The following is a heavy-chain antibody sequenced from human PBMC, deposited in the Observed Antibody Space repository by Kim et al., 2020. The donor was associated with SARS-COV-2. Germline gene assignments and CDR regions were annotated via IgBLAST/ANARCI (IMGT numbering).Heavy chain of an antibody. D-gene: IGHD3-22*01. CDR1: GFTFSSYS. V-gene: IGHV3-21*01. CDR2: ISSSSSYI. CDR3: ARDIVDSGYYYMDV. J-gene: IGHJ6*03. Sequence: GGSLRLSCAASGFTFSSYSMNWVRQAPGKGLEWVSSISSSSSYIYYADSVKGRFTISRDNAKNSLYLQMNSLRAEDTAVYYCARDIVDSGYYYMDVWGKGTTVIVSS.